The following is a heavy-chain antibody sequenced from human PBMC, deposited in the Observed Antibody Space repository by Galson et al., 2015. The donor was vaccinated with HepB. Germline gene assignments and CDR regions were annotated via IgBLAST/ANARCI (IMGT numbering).Heavy chain of an antibody. J-gene: IGHJ6*03. CDR2: ISYDGSNK. Sequence: SLRLSCAASGFTFSSYGMHWVRQAPGKGLEWVAVISYDGSNKYYADSVKGRFTISRDNSKNTLYLQMNSLRAEDTAVYYCAKGPSYYTGYWYYYMDVWGKGTTVTVSS. V-gene: IGHV3-30*18. CDR3: AKGPSYYTGYWYYYMDV. D-gene: IGHD2-2*02. CDR1: GFTFSSYG.